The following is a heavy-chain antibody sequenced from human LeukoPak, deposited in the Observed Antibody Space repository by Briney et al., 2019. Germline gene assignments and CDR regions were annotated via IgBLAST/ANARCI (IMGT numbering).Heavy chain of an antibody. V-gene: IGHV3-21*01. Sequence: GRSLRLSCAASGFTFSSYSMNWVRQAPGKGLEWVSSISSSSSYIYYADSVKGRFTISRDNAKNSLYLQMNSLRAEDTAVYYCARGGEMTTVTTYFDYWGQGTLVTVSS. D-gene: IGHD4-17*01. J-gene: IGHJ4*02. CDR3: ARGGEMTTVTTYFDY. CDR1: GFTFSSYS. CDR2: ISSSSSYI.